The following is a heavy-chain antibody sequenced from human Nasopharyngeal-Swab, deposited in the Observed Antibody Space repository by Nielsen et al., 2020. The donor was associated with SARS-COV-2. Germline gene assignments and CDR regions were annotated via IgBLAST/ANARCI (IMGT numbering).Heavy chain of an antibody. V-gene: IGHV3-69-1*01. Sequence: GGSLRLSCAASGFTFSNYNMNWVRQAPGKGLEWVSSISSSTNIYYADSVKGRFTISRDNAKNSLYLQMNSLRAEDTAVYYCARDGLDYDFWSAYFMDVWGQGPRSPSP. CDR1: GFTFSNYN. D-gene: IGHD3-3*01. CDR2: ISSSTNI. CDR3: ARDGLDYDFWSAYFMDV. J-gene: IGHJ6*02.